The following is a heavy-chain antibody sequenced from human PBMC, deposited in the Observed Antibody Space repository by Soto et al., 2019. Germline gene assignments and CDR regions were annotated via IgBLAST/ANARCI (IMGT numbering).Heavy chain of an antibody. J-gene: IGHJ4*02. CDR2: IKYGGSS. CDR1: GGSIDSSAYY. CDR3: VRRDCGGDCYSWYY. V-gene: IGHV4-39*02. Sequence: KSSETLSLTCAVSGGSIDSSAYYWGWIRQPPGKGLEWIGSIKYGGSSYYNPSLKSRVTISVDTSKNHFSLKLSSVTAADTAVYYCVRRDCGGDCYSWYYWGQGTLVTVSS. D-gene: IGHD2-21*02.